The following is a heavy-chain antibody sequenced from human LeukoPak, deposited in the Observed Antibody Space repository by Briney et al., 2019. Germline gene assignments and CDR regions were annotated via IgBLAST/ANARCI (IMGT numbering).Heavy chain of an antibody. V-gene: IGHV3-74*01. J-gene: IGHJ3*02. CDR3: ASYYNHDAFDI. Sequence: PGGSLRLSCAASGFTFSSYWMHWVRQAPGKGLVWVSRINTDGSSTSYADSVKGRFTISRDDAKNTLYLQMNSLRAEDTAVYYCASYYNHDAFDIWGQGTMVTVSS. D-gene: IGHD3-10*01. CDR2: INTDGSST. CDR1: GFTFSSYW.